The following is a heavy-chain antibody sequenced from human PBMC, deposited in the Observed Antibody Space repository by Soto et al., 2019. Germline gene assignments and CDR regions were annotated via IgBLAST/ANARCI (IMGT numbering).Heavy chain of an antibody. CDR1: GGTFSSYA. CDR2: IIPIFGTA. CDR3: ARKDYGSGLDY. V-gene: IGHV1-69*06. Sequence: EASVKVSCKASGGTFSSYAISWVRQAPGQGLEWMGGIIPIFGTANYAQKFQGRVTITADKSTSTAYMELSSLRSEDTAVYYCARKDYGSGLDYWGQGTLVTVSS. J-gene: IGHJ4*02. D-gene: IGHD3-10*01.